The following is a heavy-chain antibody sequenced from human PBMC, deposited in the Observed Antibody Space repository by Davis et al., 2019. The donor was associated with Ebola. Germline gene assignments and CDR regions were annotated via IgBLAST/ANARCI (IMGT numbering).Heavy chain of an antibody. J-gene: IGHJ4*02. D-gene: IGHD5-12*01. Sequence: PGGSLRLSCAASGFTFSNYAMSWVRQAPGKGLEWVSGLSGSGAMTYYADSVKGRFTISRDNSKNTLYLQMNSLRAEDTAVYYCARDAFSGRIDYWGQGTLVTVSS. V-gene: IGHV3-23*01. CDR1: GFTFSNYA. CDR2: LSGSGAMT. CDR3: ARDAFSGRIDY.